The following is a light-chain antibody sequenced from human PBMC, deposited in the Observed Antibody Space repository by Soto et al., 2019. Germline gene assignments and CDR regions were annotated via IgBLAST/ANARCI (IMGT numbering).Light chain of an antibody. CDR3: QQRSNWYT. J-gene: IGKJ2*01. Sequence: EIVLTHSPATLSLSPGERATLSCRASQSVSSYLAWYQQKPGQAPRLLIYDASNRATGIPARFSGSGSGTDFPLTISSLEPEDFAVYYCQQRSNWYTFGQGTKLEIK. CDR1: QSVSSY. CDR2: DAS. V-gene: IGKV3-11*01.